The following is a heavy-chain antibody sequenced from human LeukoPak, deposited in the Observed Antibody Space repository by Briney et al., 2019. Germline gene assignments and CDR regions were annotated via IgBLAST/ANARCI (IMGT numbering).Heavy chain of an antibody. J-gene: IGHJ4*02. CDR1: GFTFSSYS. V-gene: IGHV3-48*02. CDR3: ARGGNYYDSSGYYSLIEY. D-gene: IGHD3-22*01. Sequence: GGSLRLSCAASGFTFSSYSMNWVRQAPGKGLEWVSYISSSSSTIYYADSVKGRFTISRDNAMNSLYLQMNSLRDEDTAVYYCARGGNYYDSSGYYSLIEYWGQGTLVTVSS. CDR2: ISSSSSTI.